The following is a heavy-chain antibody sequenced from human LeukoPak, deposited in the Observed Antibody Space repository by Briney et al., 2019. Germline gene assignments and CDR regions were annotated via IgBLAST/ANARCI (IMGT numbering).Heavy chain of an antibody. Sequence: ASVKVSCKASGYIFTSYFMHWVRQAPGQGLEWMGWINPNSGGTNYAQKFQGRVTMTRDTSISTAYMELSRLRSDDTAVYYCARVCRLLWFGELCYWGQGTLVTVSS. J-gene: IGHJ4*02. V-gene: IGHV1-2*02. CDR3: ARVCRLLWFGELCY. D-gene: IGHD3-10*01. CDR2: INPNSGGT. CDR1: GYIFTSYF.